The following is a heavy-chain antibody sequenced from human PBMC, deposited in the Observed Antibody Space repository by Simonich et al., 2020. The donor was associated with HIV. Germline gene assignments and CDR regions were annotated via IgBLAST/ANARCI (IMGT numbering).Heavy chain of an antibody. D-gene: IGHD5-12*01. V-gene: IGHV4-34*01. J-gene: IGHJ4*02. CDR2: INHSEGT. CDR3: ARRGGYAFDY. CDR1: GGSFGGSY. Sequence: QVHLQQWGAGRLKPWETLSLTVAVYGGSFGGSYGYWIRQPPGKGLVWIGEINHSEGTAYNSPLKSRVTISVDTSKNQFSLKLSSVTAADTAMYYCARRGGYAFDYWGQGTLVTVSS.